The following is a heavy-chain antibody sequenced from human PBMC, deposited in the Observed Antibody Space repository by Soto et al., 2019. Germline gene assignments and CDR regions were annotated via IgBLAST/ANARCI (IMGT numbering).Heavy chain of an antibody. CDR2: IYYSGST. Sequence: SETLSLTCTVSGGSISSYYWSWIRQPPGKGLEWIGYIYYSGSTNYNPSLKSRVTISVDTSKNQFSLKLSSVTAADTAVYYCARGLYDYGDYAFDYWGQGTLVTVSS. D-gene: IGHD4-17*01. CDR1: GGSISSYY. V-gene: IGHV4-59*01. J-gene: IGHJ4*02. CDR3: ARGLYDYGDYAFDY.